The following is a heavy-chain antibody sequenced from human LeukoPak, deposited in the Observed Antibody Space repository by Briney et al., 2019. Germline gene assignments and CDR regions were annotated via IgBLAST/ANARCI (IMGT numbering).Heavy chain of an antibody. CDR1: GGSISSSSYY. CDR3: ASRSSSWFSSVWFDP. Sequence: SETLSLTCTVSGGSISSSSYYWGWIRQPPGKGLEWIGSIYYSGSTYYNPSLKSRVTISVDTSKNQFSLKLSSVTAADTAVYYCASRSSSWFSSVWFDPWGQGTLVTVSS. V-gene: IGHV4-39*07. CDR2: IYYSGST. D-gene: IGHD6-13*01. J-gene: IGHJ5*02.